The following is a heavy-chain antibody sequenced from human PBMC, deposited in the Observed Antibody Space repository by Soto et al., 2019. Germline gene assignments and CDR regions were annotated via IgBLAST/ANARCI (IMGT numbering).Heavy chain of an antibody. CDR2: IWIDGSKQ. CDR3: ARDLCSGVSCLDF. Sequence: QVQLVESGGGVVQPGRSLRLSCVASGYSFSSHGMHWVRKAPGKGLEWVATIWIDGSKQYYADSLKGRFTISRDTSKNTLYLQMDSLSAEDTALYYCARDLCSGVSCLDFWGQGTLVTVAS. J-gene: IGHJ4*02. D-gene: IGHD2-15*01. V-gene: IGHV3-33*01. CDR1: GYSFSSHG.